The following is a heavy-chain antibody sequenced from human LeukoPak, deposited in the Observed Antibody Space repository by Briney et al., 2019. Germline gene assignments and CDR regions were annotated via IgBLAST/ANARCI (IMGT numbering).Heavy chain of an antibody. CDR2: MNPNSGNT. D-gene: IGHD3-16*02. Sequence: WASVKVSCKASGYTFTSYDINWVRQATGQGLEWMGWMNPNSGNTGSAQRFQGRVTMTRDTSRSTAYMELRSLTSEDTAVYYCARGPLVRLPSSFDPWGQGTLVTVSS. CDR1: GYTFTSYD. V-gene: IGHV1-8*01. CDR3: ARGPLVRLPSSFDP. J-gene: IGHJ5*02.